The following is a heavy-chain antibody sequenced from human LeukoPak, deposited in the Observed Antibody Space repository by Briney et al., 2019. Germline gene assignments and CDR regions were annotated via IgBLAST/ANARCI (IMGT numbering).Heavy chain of an antibody. J-gene: IGHJ6*02. Sequence: SETLSLTCTVSGGSISSGGYYWSWIRQHPGKGLEWIGYIYYSGSTYYNPSLKSRVTISEDTSKNQFSLKLSSVTAADTAVYYCARFRITIFGVVLSRGMDVWGQGTTVTVSS. D-gene: IGHD3-3*01. CDR3: ARFRITIFGVVLSRGMDV. CDR1: GGSISSGGYY. V-gene: IGHV4-31*03. CDR2: IYYSGST.